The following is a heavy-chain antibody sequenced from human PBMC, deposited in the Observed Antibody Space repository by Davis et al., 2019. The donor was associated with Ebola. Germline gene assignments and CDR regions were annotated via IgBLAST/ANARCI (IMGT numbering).Heavy chain of an antibody. V-gene: IGHV3-11*01. Sequence: GGSLRLSCAVSGFPVTGTYTIWVRQAPGKGLEWVSYISRSGYTIYYADSVKGRFTISRDNAKNSLFLQMNSLRAEDTAVYYCTRHVSGDFWYFDLWGRGTLVTVSS. D-gene: IGHD4-17*01. CDR3: TRHVSGDFWYFDL. CDR2: ISRSGYTI. CDR1: GFPVTGTY. J-gene: IGHJ2*01.